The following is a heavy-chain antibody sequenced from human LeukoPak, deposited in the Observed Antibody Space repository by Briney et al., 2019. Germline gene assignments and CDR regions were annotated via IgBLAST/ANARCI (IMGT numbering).Heavy chain of an antibody. V-gene: IGHV4-38-2*01. Sequence: SETLPLTCAVSGYSISSGYYWGWIRQPPGKGLEWIGSIYHSGSTYYNPSLKSRVTISVDTSKNQFSLKLSSVTAADTAVYYCARAVYYDSSGYYHNFDYWGQGTLATVSS. J-gene: IGHJ4*02. D-gene: IGHD3-22*01. CDR2: IYHSGST. CDR3: ARAVYYDSSGYYHNFDY. CDR1: GYSISSGYY.